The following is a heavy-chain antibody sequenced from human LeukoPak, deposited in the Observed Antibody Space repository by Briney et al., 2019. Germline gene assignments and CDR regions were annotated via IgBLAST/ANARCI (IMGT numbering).Heavy chain of an antibody. CDR3: ARAALWSGYFDY. V-gene: IGHV4-59*01. CDR1: GGSISSYY. Sequence: SETLSPTCTVSGGSISSYYWSWIRQPPGKGLEWIGYIYYSGSTNYNPSLKSRVTISVDTSKNQFSLKLSSVTAADTAVYYCARAALWSGYFDYWGQGTLVTVSS. CDR2: IYYSGST. D-gene: IGHD2/OR15-2a*01. J-gene: IGHJ4*02.